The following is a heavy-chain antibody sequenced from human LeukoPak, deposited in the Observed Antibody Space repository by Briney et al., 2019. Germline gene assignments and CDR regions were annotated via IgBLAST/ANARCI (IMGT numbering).Heavy chain of an antibody. CDR1: GFTFSSYG. Sequence: PGGSLRLSCAASGFTFSSYGMHWVRQAPGKGLEWVAVISYDGSNKYYADSVKGRFTISRDNSKNTLYLQMNSLRAEDTAVYYCAKDQQQWLVGDWFDPWGQGTLVTVSS. V-gene: IGHV3-30*18. J-gene: IGHJ5*02. CDR2: ISYDGSNK. D-gene: IGHD6-19*01. CDR3: AKDQQQWLVGDWFDP.